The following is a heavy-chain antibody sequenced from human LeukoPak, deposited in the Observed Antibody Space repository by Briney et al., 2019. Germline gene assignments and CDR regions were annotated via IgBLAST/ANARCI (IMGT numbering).Heavy chain of an antibody. V-gene: IGHV4-30-2*01. CDR1: GGSISSGGYS. D-gene: IGHD3-22*01. CDR3: AREGYYDSSGYRMVGAFDI. CDR2: IYHSGST. Sequence: SQTLSLTCAVSGGSISSGGYSWSCIRQPPGKGLEWIGYIYHSGSTYYNPSLKSRVTISVDRSKNQFSLKLSSVTAADTAVYYCAREGYYDSSGYRMVGAFDIWGQGTMVTVSS. J-gene: IGHJ3*02.